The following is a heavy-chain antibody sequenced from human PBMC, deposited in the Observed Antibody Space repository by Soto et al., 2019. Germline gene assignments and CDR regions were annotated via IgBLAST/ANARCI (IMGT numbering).Heavy chain of an antibody. CDR1: GFTFSNAW. J-gene: IGHJ4*02. CDR3: TTGVAAALYYSDY. D-gene: IGHD6-13*01. CDR2: IKSKTDGGTT. Sequence: GGSLRLSCAASGFTFSNAWMSWVRQAPGKGLEWVGRIKSKTDGGTTDYAAPVKGRFTISRDDSKNTLYLQMNSLKTEDTAVYYCTTGVAAALYYSDYWGQGTLVTVPS. V-gene: IGHV3-15*01.